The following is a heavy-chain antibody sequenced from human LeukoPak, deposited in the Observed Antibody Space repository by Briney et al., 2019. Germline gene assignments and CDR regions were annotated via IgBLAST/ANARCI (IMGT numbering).Heavy chain of an antibody. Sequence: SETLSLTCAVYGGSFSGYYWSWIRQPPGKGLEWIGEINHSGSTNYNPSLKSRVTISVDTSKNQFSLKLSSVTAADTAVYYCAREAYDILTGYPGDYYGMDVWGQGTTVTVSS. D-gene: IGHD3-9*01. V-gene: IGHV4-34*01. CDR1: GGSFSGYY. CDR2: INHSGST. CDR3: AREAYDILTGYPGDYYGMDV. J-gene: IGHJ6*02.